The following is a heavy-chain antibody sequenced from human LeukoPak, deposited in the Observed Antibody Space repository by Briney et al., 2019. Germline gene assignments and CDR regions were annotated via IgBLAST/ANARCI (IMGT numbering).Heavy chain of an antibody. Sequence: GGSLRLSCAASGFTVNSNYMNWVRQAPGKGLEWVSVIYSGDRPYYADSVKGRFTISRDNAKSSLYLQMNSLRAEDTAVYYCARDPYSGSYGADYYYYMDVWGKGTTVTISS. CDR1: GFTVNSNY. V-gene: IGHV3-66*01. J-gene: IGHJ6*03. CDR3: ARDPYSGSYGADYYYYMDV. D-gene: IGHD1-26*01. CDR2: IYSGDRP.